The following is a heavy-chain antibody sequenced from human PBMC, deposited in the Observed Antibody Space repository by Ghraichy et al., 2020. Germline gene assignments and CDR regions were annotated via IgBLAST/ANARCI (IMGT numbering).Heavy chain of an antibody. J-gene: IGHJ4*02. Sequence: SETLSLTCAVYGGSFSGYYWSWIRQPPGKGLEWIGEINHSGSTNYNPSLKSRVTISVDTSKNQFSLKLSSVTAADTAVYYCARRARIAAAGMPFDYWGQGTLVTVSS. V-gene: IGHV4-34*01. D-gene: IGHD6-13*01. CDR1: GGSFSGYY. CDR3: ARRARIAAAGMPFDY. CDR2: INHSGST.